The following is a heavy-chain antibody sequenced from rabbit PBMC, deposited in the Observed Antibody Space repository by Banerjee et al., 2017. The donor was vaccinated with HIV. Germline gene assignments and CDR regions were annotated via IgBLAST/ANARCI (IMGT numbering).Heavy chain of an antibody. J-gene: IGHJ4*01. D-gene: IGHD7-1*01. Sequence: QQQLEESGGGLVRPGGSLTLTCKASGLDFGSSYWICWVRQAPGKGLEWIGCIYTGSGATYYASWVNGRFTISRSTSLNTVDLKMTSLTVADTATYFCARDLAAVTGWNFGLWGPGTLVTVS. V-gene: IGHV1S43*01. CDR1: GLDFGSSYW. CDR3: ARDLAAVTGWNFGL. CDR2: IYTGSGAT.